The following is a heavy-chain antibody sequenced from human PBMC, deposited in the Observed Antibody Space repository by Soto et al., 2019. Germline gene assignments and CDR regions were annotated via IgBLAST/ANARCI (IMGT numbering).Heavy chain of an antibody. V-gene: IGHV3-23*01. Sequence: VQLLESGGGLVQPGGSLRLSCAASGLSFSNYAMSWVRQAPGKGLEWVSLITDSGGSTDYADSVKGRFTISRDNSKNTLSLQMNSLRAEDTAVYYCAKEGRYCSSTSCFIDYWGQGTLVTVSS. D-gene: IGHD2-2*01. CDR1: GLSFSNYA. J-gene: IGHJ4*02. CDR3: AKEGRYCSSTSCFIDY. CDR2: ITDSGGST.